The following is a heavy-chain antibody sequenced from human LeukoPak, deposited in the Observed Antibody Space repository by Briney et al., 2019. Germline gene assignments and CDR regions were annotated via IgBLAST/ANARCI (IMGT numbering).Heavy chain of an antibody. CDR1: GYTFTSYG. J-gene: IGHJ4*02. Sequence: ASVKVSCKASGYTFTSYGISWVRQAPGQGLEWMGWISAYNGNTNYAQKLQGRVTMTTDTSTSTAYMGLRSLRSDDTAVYYCARMSDILTGYYSHFDYWGQGTLVTVSS. D-gene: IGHD3-9*01. CDR2: ISAYNGNT. V-gene: IGHV1-18*01. CDR3: ARMSDILTGYYSHFDY.